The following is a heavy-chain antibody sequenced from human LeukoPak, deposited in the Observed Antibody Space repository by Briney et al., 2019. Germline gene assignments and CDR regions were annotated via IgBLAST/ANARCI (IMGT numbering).Heavy chain of an antibody. CDR1: GGTFSSYA. J-gene: IGHJ3*02. D-gene: IGHD3-22*01. CDR3: AREYYYDSSGYSFIFGI. CDR2: IIPIFGTA. V-gene: IGHV1-69*01. Sequence: SVKISCKASGGTFSSYAISWVRQAPGQGLEWMGGIIPIFGTANYAQKFQGRVTITADESTSTAYMELSSLRSEDTAVYYCAREYYYDSSGYSFIFGIWGQGTMVTVSS.